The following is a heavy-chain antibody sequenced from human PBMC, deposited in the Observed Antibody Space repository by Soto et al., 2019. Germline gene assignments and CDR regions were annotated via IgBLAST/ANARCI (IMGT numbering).Heavy chain of an antibody. D-gene: IGHD3-10*01. J-gene: IGHJ6*03. CDR1: GFTFSNAW. CDR3: TTVYTLVRFGELSGYYYMDV. CDR2: IKSKTDGGTT. Sequence: EVQLVESGGGLVKPGGSLRLSCAASGFTFSNAWMSWVRQAPGKGLEWVCRIKSKTDGGTTDYAAPVKGRFTISRDDSKNTLYLQMNSMKTEDTAVYYCTTVYTLVRFGELSGYYYMDVWGKGTTVTVSS. V-gene: IGHV3-15*01.